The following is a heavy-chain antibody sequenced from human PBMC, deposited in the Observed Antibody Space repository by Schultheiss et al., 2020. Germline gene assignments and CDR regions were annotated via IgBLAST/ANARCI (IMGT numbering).Heavy chain of an antibody. Sequence: SLRLSCAASGFTFSSHGMHWVRQAPGKGLEWVAFISYDGSDKYHADSVKGRFTISRDNSKNTLYVQMNSLRAEDTAVYYCARYSWSVFSNYYYGMDVWGQGTTVTVSS. D-gene: IGHD2/OR15-2a*01. CDR3: ARYSWSVFSNYYYGMDV. CDR1: GFTFSSHG. V-gene: IGHV3-30*03. J-gene: IGHJ6*02. CDR2: ISYDGSDK.